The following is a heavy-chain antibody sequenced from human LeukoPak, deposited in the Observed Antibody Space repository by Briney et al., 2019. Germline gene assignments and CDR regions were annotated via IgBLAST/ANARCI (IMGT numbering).Heavy chain of an antibody. D-gene: IGHD6-13*01. J-gene: IGHJ5*02. V-gene: IGHV4-4*07. CDR3: ARELRIAAADIGIDP. Sequence: SETLSLTCTVSGGSISSYYWSWIRQPAGKGLEWIGRIYTSGSTNYNPSLKSRVTMSVDTSKNQFSLKLSSVTAADTAVYYCARELRIAAADIGIDPWGQGTLVTVSS. CDR2: IYTSGST. CDR1: GGSISSYY.